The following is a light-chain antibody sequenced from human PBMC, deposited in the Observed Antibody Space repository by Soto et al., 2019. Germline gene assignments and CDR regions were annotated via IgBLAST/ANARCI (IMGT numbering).Light chain of an antibody. CDR3: QQYHLYWT. CDR2: GAS. J-gene: IGKJ1*01. Sequence: DIQMTQSPSTLSASVRDRVTITCRASQTISSWLAWFQQRPGRAPKLLIYGASTLQSGVPSRFSGSGSGAEFTLTIDNLQPEDFATYYCQQYHLYWTFGPGTKV. CDR1: QTISSW. V-gene: IGKV1-5*01.